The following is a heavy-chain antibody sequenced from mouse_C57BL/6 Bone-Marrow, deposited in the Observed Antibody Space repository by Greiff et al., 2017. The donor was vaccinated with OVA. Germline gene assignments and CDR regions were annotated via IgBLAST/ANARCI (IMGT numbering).Heavy chain of an antibody. D-gene: IGHD1-1*01. CDR3: ARDSSYVGTTFDY. Sequence: EVQVVESEGGLVQPGSSMKLSCTASGFTFSDYYMAWVRQVPEKGLEWVANINYDGSSTYYLDSLKSRFIISRDNAKNILYLQMSSLKSEDTATYYCARDSSYVGTTFDYWGQGTTLTVSS. CDR2: INYDGSST. J-gene: IGHJ2*01. V-gene: IGHV5-16*01. CDR1: GFTFSDYY.